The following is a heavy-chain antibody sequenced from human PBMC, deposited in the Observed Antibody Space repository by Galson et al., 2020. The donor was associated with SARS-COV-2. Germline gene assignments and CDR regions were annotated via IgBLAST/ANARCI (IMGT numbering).Heavy chain of an antibody. D-gene: IGHD3-22*01. V-gene: IGHV1-2*02. CDR3: ARVIFPYYYDSSGYYYFDY. Sequence: ASVKVSCKASGYTFTGYYMHWVRQAPGQGLEWMGWINPNSGGTNYAQKFQGRVTMTRDTSISTAYMELSRLRSDDTAVYYCARVIFPYYYDSSGYYYFDYCGQGTLVTVSS. CDR2: INPNSGGT. J-gene: IGHJ4*02. CDR1: GYTFTGYY.